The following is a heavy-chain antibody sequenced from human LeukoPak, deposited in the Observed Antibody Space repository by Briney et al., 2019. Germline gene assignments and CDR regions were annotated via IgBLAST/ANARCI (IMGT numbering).Heavy chain of an antibody. CDR3: ARAPPGRYAFDI. J-gene: IGHJ3*02. CDR2: ISGSGTDI. CDR1: GFTFSDPY. Sequence: GGSLRLSCEASGFTFSDPYMSWIRQAPGKGLECLSYISGSGTDINYADSVRGRFTISRDNAKNLLYLQMNDLRVEDTAVYYCARAPPGRYAFDIWGQGTMVTVSS. D-gene: IGHD1-26*01. V-gene: IGHV3-11*04.